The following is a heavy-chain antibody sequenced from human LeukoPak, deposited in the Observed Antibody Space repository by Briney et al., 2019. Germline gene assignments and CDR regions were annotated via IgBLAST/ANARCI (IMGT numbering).Heavy chain of an antibody. J-gene: IGHJ4*02. CDR2: IYYSGTT. CDR1: GGSITSYY. Sequence: SETLSLTCTVSGGSITSYYWNWIRQPPGKGLEWIGYIYYSGTTNFNPSLKSRVTMSVDTSRNHFSLQLSSVTAADTALYYCARATTAYCTGGICPSFDFWGQGTLVTVSS. CDR3: ARATTAYCTGGICPSFDF. V-gene: IGHV4-59*01. D-gene: IGHD2-8*02.